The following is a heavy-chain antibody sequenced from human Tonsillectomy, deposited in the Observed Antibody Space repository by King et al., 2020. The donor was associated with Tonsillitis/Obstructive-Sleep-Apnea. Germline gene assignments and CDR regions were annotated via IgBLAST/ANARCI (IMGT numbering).Heavy chain of an antibody. CDR3: ARDYGDLSPFFDY. V-gene: IGHV1-18*01. Sequence: VQLVESGAEVKKPGASVKVSCKASGYRFSSYGISWVRQAPGQGLEWMGWISVNNGNTNYAQKVQGRVIMTTDTSTSTAYMELRSLRSDDTAVYFCARDYGDLSPFFDYWGQGTLVTVSS. D-gene: IGHD4-17*01. J-gene: IGHJ4*02. CDR2: ISVNNGNT. CDR1: GYRFSSYG.